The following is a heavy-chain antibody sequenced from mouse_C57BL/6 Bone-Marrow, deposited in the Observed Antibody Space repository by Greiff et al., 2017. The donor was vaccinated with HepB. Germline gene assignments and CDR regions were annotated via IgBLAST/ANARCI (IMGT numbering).Heavy chain of an antibody. J-gene: IGHJ4*01. D-gene: IGHD1-2*01. CDR1: GYTFTSYW. CDR3: APLRRGAMDD. V-gene: IGHV1-50*01. CDR2: IDPSDSYT. Sequence: QVQLQQPGAELVKPGASVKLSCKASGYTFTSYWMQWVKQRPGQGLEWIGEIDPSDSYTNYNQKFKGKATLTVDTSSSTAYMQLSSLTSEDSAVYYCAPLRRGAMDDWGQGTSVTVSS.